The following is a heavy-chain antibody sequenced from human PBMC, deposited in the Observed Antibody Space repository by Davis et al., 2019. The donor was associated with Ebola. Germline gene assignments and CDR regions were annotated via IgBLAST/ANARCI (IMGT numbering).Heavy chain of an antibody. D-gene: IGHD6-13*01. Sequence: PGGSLRLSCAASGFTFSSYAMSWVRQAPGKGLEWVSAISGSGGITYYADSVKGRFTISRDNSKNTLYLQMNSLRAEDTAVYYCAKDQFTGYSRTLWFDLWGQGTLVTVSS. V-gene: IGHV3-23*01. J-gene: IGHJ5*02. CDR2: ISGSGGIT. CDR1: GFTFSSYA. CDR3: AKDQFTGYSRTLWFDL.